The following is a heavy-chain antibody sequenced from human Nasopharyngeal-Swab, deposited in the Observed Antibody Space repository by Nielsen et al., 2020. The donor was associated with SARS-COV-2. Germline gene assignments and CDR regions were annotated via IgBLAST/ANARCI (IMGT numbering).Heavy chain of an antibody. J-gene: IGHJ3*02. Sequence: GGSLRLSCAASGFTFSSYSMNWVRQAPGKGLEWVSYISSSSSTIYYADSVKGRFTISRDNAKNSLYLQMNSLRAEDTAVYYCAKDQSRNFYYYDSSGKNAFDIWGQGTMVTVSS. V-gene: IGHV3-48*04. CDR2: ISSSSSTI. CDR3: AKDQSRNFYYYDSSGKNAFDI. D-gene: IGHD3-22*01. CDR1: GFTFSSYS.